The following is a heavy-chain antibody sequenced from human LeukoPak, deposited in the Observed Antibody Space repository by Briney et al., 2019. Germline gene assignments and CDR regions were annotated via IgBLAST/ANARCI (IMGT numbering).Heavy chain of an antibody. D-gene: IGHD3-9*01. CDR3: ARGTQLRYFDRSPFGFDY. J-gene: IGHJ4*02. Sequence: PGGSLRLSCAASGFTFSSYEMNWVRQAPGKGLEWVSYISSSGSTIYYADSVKGRFTISRDNAKNSLYLQMNSLRAEDTAVYYCARGTQLRYFDRSPFGFDYWGQGTLVTVSS. CDR2: ISSSGSTI. V-gene: IGHV3-48*03. CDR1: GFTFSSYE.